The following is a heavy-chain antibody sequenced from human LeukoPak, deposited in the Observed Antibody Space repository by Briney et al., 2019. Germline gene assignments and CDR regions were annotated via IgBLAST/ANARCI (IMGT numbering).Heavy chain of an antibody. CDR2: INHTGGT. V-gene: IGHV4-34*01. J-gene: IGHJ4*02. CDR1: GWSFSGYY. D-gene: IGHD1/OR15-1a*01. CDR3: ARGWGTPRYYFDY. Sequence: SETISLTCGVYGWSFSGYYWSWIRQPPGKGLEWIGEINHTGGTNSNPSLKSRVTIPVDTSKNQCSLKLSSVTAADTAVYYCARGWGTPRYYFDYWGQGTLVTVSS.